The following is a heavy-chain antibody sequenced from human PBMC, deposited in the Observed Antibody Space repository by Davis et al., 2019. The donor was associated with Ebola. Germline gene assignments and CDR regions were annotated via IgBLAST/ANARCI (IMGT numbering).Heavy chain of an antibody. CDR2: IKSDGTTI. CDR1: GFSFSSYW. CDR3: ARSGYDWGPYYYYGMDV. D-gene: IGHD5-12*01. J-gene: IGHJ6*02. V-gene: IGHV3-74*01. Sequence: GESLKISCAASGFSFSSYWMHWVRQAPGKGLVWVSRIKSDGTTISYADSVKGRFTISRDNAKNTLYLQMNSLRAEDTAVYYCARSGYDWGPYYYYGMDVWGQGTTVTVSS.